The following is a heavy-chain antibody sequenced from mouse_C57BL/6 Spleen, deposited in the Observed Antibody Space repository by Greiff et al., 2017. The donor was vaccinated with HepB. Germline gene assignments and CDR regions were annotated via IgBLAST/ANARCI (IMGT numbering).Heavy chain of an antibody. CDR1: GYTFTDDE. D-gene: IGHD1-1*01. CDR3: TRRTGGSSYAMDY. V-gene: IGHV1-15*01. J-gene: IGHJ4*01. CDR2: IDPETGGT. Sequence: QVHVKQSGAELVRPGASVTLSCKASGYTFTDDEMHWVKQTPVHGLEWIGAIDPETGGTAYNPKFKGKAILTADKSSSTADMELRSLTSEDSAVYYCTRRTGGSSYAMDYWGQGTAVTVSS.